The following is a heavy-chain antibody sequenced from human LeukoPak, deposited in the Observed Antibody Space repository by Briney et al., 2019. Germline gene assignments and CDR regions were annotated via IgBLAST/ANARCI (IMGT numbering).Heavy chain of an antibody. J-gene: IGHJ4*02. CDR1: GGTFSSYA. CDR2: IIPIFGTA. CDR3: ASLYYYGSGSTTLDY. V-gene: IGHV1-69*05. D-gene: IGHD3-10*01. Sequence: SVNVSFKASGGTFSSYAISWVRQAPGQGLEWMGGIIPIFGTANYAQKFQGRVTITTDESTSTAYMELSSLRSEDTAVYYCASLYYYGSGSTTLDYWGQGTLVTVSS.